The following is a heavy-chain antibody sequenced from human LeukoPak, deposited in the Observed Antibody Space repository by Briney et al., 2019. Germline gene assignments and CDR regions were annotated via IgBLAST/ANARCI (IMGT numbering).Heavy chain of an antibody. D-gene: IGHD3-3*01. CDR1: GGSFSGYY. V-gene: IGHV4-34*01. J-gene: IGHJ5*02. CDR3: ARGGRQYDFWSGYYRGRNWFDP. CDR2: INHSGST. Sequence: PSETLSLTCAVYGGSFSGYYWSWIRQPPGKGLEWIGEINHSGSTNYNPSLKSRVTISVDTSKNQFSLKLSSVTAADTAVYYCARGGRQYDFWSGYYRGRNWFDPWGQGTLVTVSS.